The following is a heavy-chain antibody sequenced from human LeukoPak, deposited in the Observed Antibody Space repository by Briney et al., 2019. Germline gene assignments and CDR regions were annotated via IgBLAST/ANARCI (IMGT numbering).Heavy chain of an antibody. J-gene: IGHJ4*02. CDR1: GFTFSSYG. CDR2: ISYDGSNK. CDR3: AKDRFSERRPFYYIDY. Sequence: PGRSLRLSCAASGFTFSSYGMHWVRQAPGKGLEWVAVISYDGSNKYYADSVKGRFTISRDNSKSTLYLQMNSLRAEDTAVYYCAKDRFSERRPFYYIDYWGQGTLVTVSS. D-gene: IGHD3-3*01. V-gene: IGHV3-30*18.